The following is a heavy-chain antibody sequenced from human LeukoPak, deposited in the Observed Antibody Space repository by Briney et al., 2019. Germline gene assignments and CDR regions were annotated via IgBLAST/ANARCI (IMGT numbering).Heavy chain of an antibody. Sequence: SETLSLTCTVSGGSISSYYWSWIRQPAGKGLEWIGRIYTSGSTNYNPSLKSRVTMSVDTSKNQFSLKLSSVAAADTAVYYCARTRTRTITMVRGGTPPCWFDPWGQGTLVTVSS. J-gene: IGHJ5*02. CDR1: GGSISSYY. CDR3: ARTRTRTITMVRGGTPPCWFDP. CDR2: IYTSGST. V-gene: IGHV4-4*07. D-gene: IGHD3-10*01.